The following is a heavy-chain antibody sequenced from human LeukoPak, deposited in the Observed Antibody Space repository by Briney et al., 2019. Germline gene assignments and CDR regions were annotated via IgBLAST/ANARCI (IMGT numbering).Heavy chain of an antibody. J-gene: IGHJ4*02. Sequence: SETLSLTCTVSGGSISSYYWSWIRQAPGKGLEWIGCIYYSGTTNYNPSLRSRVTMSLDTSRNQFSLKLSSVTAADTAVYYCARAKRGVGSTYFDYWGQGTLVTVSS. D-gene: IGHD1-26*01. V-gene: IGHV4-59*01. CDR1: GGSISSYY. CDR2: IYYSGTT. CDR3: ARAKRGVGSTYFDY.